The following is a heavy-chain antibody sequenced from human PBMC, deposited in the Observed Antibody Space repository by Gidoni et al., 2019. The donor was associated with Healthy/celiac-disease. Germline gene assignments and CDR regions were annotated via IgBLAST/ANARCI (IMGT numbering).Heavy chain of an antibody. J-gene: IGHJ6*02. CDR2: ISWNSGSI. CDR1: GFTFDDYA. CDR3: AKDIGSGVIRDCSSTSCYYYYYGMDV. V-gene: IGHV3-9*01. Sequence: EVQLVESGGGLVQPGRSLRLSCAASGFTFDDYAMHWVRQAPGKGLEWVSGISWNSGSIGYADSVKGRFTISRDNAKNSLYLQMNSLRAEDTALYYCAKDIGSGVIRDCSSTSCYYYYYGMDVWGQGTTVTVSS. D-gene: IGHD2-2*01.